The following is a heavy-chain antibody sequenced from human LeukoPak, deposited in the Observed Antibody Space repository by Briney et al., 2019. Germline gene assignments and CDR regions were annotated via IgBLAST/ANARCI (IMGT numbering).Heavy chain of an antibody. CDR1: GGSITTTDFD. V-gene: IGHV4-39*01. J-gene: IGHJ4*02. CDR2: ISSSGKA. CDR3: ARFKGGTGFDY. Sequence: SETLSLTCAVSGGSITTTDFDWAWTRQPPGQGFEWIATISSSGKAYYYPSLMSRVTISVDTSKNQFSLDVTSVTAADTGLFYCARFKGGTGFDYWGRGILVIVS. D-gene: IGHD1-26*01.